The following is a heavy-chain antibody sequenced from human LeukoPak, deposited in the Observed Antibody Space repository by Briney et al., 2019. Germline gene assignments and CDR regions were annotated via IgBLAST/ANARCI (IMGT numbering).Heavy chain of an antibody. CDR3: ASSKYYDILTGYYNGPDY. Sequence: GESLKISCKGSGYSFTSYWISWVRQMPGKGLEWMGRIDPSDSYTNYSPSFQGHVTISADKSISTAYLQWSSLKASDTAMYYCASSKYYDILTGYYNGPDYWGQGTLVTVSS. CDR1: GYSFTSYW. CDR2: IDPSDSYT. D-gene: IGHD3-9*01. V-gene: IGHV5-10-1*01. J-gene: IGHJ4*02.